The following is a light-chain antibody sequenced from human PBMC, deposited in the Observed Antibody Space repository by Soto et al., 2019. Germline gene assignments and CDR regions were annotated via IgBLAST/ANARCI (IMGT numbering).Light chain of an antibody. Sequence: QSALTQPASVSGSPGQSITISCTGTSSDVGGYNYVSWFQHHPGKAPKLIIYEVSYRPSGVSNRFSGSKSGDTASLTISGLQAEDEADYYCSSFTNTITRYAFGT. V-gene: IGLV2-14*01. CDR2: EVS. CDR1: SSDVGGYNY. J-gene: IGLJ1*01. CDR3: SSFTNTITRYA.